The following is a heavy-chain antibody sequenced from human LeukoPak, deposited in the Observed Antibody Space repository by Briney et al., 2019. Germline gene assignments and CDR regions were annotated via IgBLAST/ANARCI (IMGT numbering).Heavy chain of an antibody. J-gene: IGHJ4*02. CDR2: ISSSGSTI. CDR1: GFTFSSYE. V-gene: IGHV3-48*03. Sequence: GGSLRLSCAASGFTFSSYEMNWVRQAPGKGLEWVSYISSSGSTIYYADSVKGRFTISRDDAKNSLYLQMNSLRAEDTAVYYCAREYSGSHYALDYWGQGTLVAVSS. D-gene: IGHD1-26*01. CDR3: AREYSGSHYALDY.